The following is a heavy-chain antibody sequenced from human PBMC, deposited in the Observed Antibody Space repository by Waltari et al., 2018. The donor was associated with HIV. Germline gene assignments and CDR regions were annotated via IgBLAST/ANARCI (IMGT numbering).Heavy chain of an antibody. Sequence: QVQLVQSGAEVKKPGASVKVSCKASGYTFSNYVINWVRQAPGQRLEWMGWINAGNGNTKYSQQFQGRVTITRDTSASTAYMELSSLRSEDTAVYYCARILGFGIADPRAFDIWGQGTMVTVSS. V-gene: IGHV1-3*01. CDR3: ARILGFGIADPRAFDI. CDR2: INAGNGNT. D-gene: IGHD6-13*01. CDR1: GYTFSNYV. J-gene: IGHJ3*02.